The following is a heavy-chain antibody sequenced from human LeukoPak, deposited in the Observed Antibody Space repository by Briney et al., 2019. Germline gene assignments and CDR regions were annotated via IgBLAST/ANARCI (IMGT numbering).Heavy chain of an antibody. CDR3: ARGPAFIREYRIGYSWLDP. J-gene: IGHJ5*02. CDR1: GGSISSRGFY. V-gene: IGHV4-31*03. Sequence: SSETLSLTCTVSGGSISSRGFYWSWIRQHPGKGLEWFGYIYYSGTTYYNPSLKRRVIISVDTSKNQLSLKLSSVTAADTAVYYCARGPAFIREYRIGYSWLDPWGQGSLVTVSS. CDR2: IYYSGTT. D-gene: IGHD5-18*01.